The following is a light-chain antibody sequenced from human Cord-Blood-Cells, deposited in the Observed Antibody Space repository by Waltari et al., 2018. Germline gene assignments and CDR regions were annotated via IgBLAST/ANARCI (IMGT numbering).Light chain of an antibody. J-gene: IGLJ3*02. CDR2: GNS. V-gene: IGLV1-40*01. CDR3: QSYDSSLSGSV. CDR1: SSNIVAGYD. Sequence: QSVLTQPPSVSGAPGQRVTISCTGSSSNIVAGYDVHWYQQLPGTAPKLLIYGNSNRPSRVPDRFSGSNSGTSASLAITGLQAEDEADYYCQSYDSSLSGSVFGGGTKLTVL.